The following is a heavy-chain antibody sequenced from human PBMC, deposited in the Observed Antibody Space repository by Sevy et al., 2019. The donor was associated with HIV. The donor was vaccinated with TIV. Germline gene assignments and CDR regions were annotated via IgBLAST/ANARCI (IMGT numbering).Heavy chain of an antibody. D-gene: IGHD3-22*01. Sequence: GGSLRLSCAASGFTLSRYGMHWVRQAPGKGLEWLAVIWNDRSDQYYADSVKGRFTISRDNSKNTLYLQMNSLRAEDTAVYYCGSLPNHYYDRSAYSGDDGFDIWGQGTMVTVSS. V-gene: IGHV3-33*01. CDR3: GSLPNHYYDRSAYSGDDGFDI. CDR1: GFTLSRYG. J-gene: IGHJ3*02. CDR2: IWNDRSDQ.